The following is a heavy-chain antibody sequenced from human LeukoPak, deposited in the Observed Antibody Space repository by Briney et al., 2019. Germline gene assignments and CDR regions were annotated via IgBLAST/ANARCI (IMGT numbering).Heavy chain of an antibody. CDR1: GGTFSSYA. CDR3: ARELGYYDSSAPGGFDP. D-gene: IGHD3-22*01. J-gene: IGHJ5*02. V-gene: IGHV1-69*04. CDR2: IIPILGIA. Sequence: SVKVSCKASGGTFSSYAISWVRQAPGQGLEWMGGIIPILGIANYAQKFQGRVTITADKSTSTAYMELSSLRSDDTAVYYCARELGYYDSSAPGGFDPWGQGTLVTVSS.